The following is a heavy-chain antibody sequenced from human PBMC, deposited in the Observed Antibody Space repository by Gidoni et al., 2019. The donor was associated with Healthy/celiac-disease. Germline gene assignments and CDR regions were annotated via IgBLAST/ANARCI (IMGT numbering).Heavy chain of an antibody. J-gene: IGHJ1*01. CDR1: GYTFTSYA. V-gene: IGHV1-3*01. Sequence: QVQLVQSGAEVKKPGASVKVSCKASGYTFTSYAMHWVRQAPGQRLEWMGWINAGNGNTKYSQKFQGRVTITRDTSASTAYMELSSLRSEDTAVYYCARRPWDAEYFQHWGQGTLVTVSS. D-gene: IGHD1-26*01. CDR2: INAGNGNT. CDR3: ARRPWDAEYFQH.